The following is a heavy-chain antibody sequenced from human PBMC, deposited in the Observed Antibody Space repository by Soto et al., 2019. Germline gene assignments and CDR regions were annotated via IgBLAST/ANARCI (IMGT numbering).Heavy chain of an antibody. Sequence: TSETLSLTCTVSGGSISSGGYYWSWIRQHPGKGLEWIGYIYYSGSTYYNPSLKSRVTISVDTSKNQFSLKLSSVTAADTAVYYCARDNILGILYGGMDVWGQGTTVTVSS. CDR2: IYYSGST. CDR3: ARDNILGILYGGMDV. V-gene: IGHV4-30-4*08. CDR1: GGSISSGGYY. J-gene: IGHJ6*02. D-gene: IGHD3-3*01.